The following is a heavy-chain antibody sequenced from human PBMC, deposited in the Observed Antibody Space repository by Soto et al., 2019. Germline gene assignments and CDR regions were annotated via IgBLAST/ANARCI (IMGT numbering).Heavy chain of an antibody. CDR3: ARGRGYCTNAVCRNHYFDY. CDR1: GFTFSSYW. V-gene: IGHV3-74*01. J-gene: IGHJ4*02. Sequence: GGSLRLSCSASGFTFSSYWMHWVRQAPGKGLVWVSRINNDGSNTNYADSVRGRFTISRDTAKNTLYLQMNSLRAEDTAVYYCARGRGYCTNAVCRNHYFDYWGQGTPVTSPQ. CDR2: INNDGSNT. D-gene: IGHD2-8*01.